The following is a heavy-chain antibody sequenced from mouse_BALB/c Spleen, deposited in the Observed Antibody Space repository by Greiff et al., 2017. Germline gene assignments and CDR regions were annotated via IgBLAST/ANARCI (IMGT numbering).Heavy chain of an antibody. CDR2: INPYNGGT. D-gene: IGHD2-3*01. CDR1: GYSFTGYT. V-gene: IGHV1-26*01. J-gene: IGHJ2*01. CDR3: ARWGDCYYFSFDY. Sequence: EVKLVESGPELVKPGASMKISCKASGYSFTGYTMNWVKQSHGKNLEWIGLINPYNGGTSYNQKFKGKATLTVDKSSSTAYMELLSLTSEDSAVYYCARWGDCYYFSFDYWGQGTTLTVSS.